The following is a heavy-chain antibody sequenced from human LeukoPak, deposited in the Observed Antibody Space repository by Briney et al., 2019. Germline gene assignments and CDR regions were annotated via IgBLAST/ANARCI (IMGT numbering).Heavy chain of an antibody. D-gene: IGHD6-13*01. CDR2: VNPNSGNT. CDR3: ARRIATAATTIGY. V-gene: IGHV1-8*01. J-gene: IGHJ4*02. Sequence: ASVKVSCKASGYTFTSYDINWVRQATGQGLEWMGWVNPNSGNTGYAQKFQRRVTMTRNSSISSAYMEVSSLRSEDTAVYYCARRIATAATTIGYGGQGTLVTVS. CDR1: GYTFTSYD.